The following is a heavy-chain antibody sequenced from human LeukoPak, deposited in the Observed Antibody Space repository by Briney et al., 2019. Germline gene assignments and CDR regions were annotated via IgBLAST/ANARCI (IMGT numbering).Heavy chain of an antibody. Sequence: ASVNVSCTTSGYTFTSYAMHWVRQAPGQRLEWMGWIYTGNGNTKYSHKFLGRVTITRDTSASTAYMELTGLRSEDTAVYYCARDATLADTGDYWGQETLVTVSS. D-gene: IGHD5-18*01. J-gene: IGHJ4*02. CDR2: IYTGNGNT. V-gene: IGHV1-3*04. CDR1: GYTFTSYA. CDR3: ARDATLADTGDY.